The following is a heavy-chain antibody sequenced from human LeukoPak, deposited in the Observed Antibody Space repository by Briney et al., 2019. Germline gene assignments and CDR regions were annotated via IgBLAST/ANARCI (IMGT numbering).Heavy chain of an antibody. V-gene: IGHV1-18*01. J-gene: IGHJ4*02. CDR2: ISAYNGNT. D-gene: IGHD5-18*01. Sequence: ASVKVSCKASGYTFTSYGISWVRQAPGQGLEWMGWISAYNGNTNYAQKLQGRVTMTTDTSTSTAYMELRSLRSDDTAVYYCAKPMMEAYSYGSYYFDYWGQGTLVTVSS. CDR3: AKPMMEAYSYGSYYFDY. CDR1: GYTFTSYG.